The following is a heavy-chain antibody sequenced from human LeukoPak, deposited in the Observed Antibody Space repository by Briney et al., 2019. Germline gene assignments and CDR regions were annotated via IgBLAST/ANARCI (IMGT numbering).Heavy chain of an antibody. J-gene: IGHJ4*02. CDR2: IYSGGGT. CDR3: TRVFAYSYGDFDN. V-gene: IGHV3-66*01. CDR1: GFTVRNNY. Sequence: GGSLRLSCEASGFTVRNNYMTWVRQAPGKGLEWVSVIYSGGGTYYADSVKDRFTISRDNSKNTLFLQMNSLRVEDSAVYYCTRVFAYSYGDFDNWGQGTLVTVSS. D-gene: IGHD5-18*01.